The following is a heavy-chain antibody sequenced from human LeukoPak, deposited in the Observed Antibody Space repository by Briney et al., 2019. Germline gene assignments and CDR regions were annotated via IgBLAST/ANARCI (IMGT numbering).Heavy chain of an antibody. CDR2: ITSDGGST. V-gene: IGHV3-64D*09. CDR1: GFTFSRYA. CDR3: VKTYGYCSATGCYVFDY. J-gene: IGHJ4*02. D-gene: IGHD2-2*01. Sequence: GGSLRLSCSASGFTFSRYAMHWVRQAPGKGLEYVSGITSDGGSTYYAESVKGRFSIYRDNSKNTLYLQMSSLRTEDTAVYSCVKTYGYCSATGCYVFDYWGQGTLVTVSS.